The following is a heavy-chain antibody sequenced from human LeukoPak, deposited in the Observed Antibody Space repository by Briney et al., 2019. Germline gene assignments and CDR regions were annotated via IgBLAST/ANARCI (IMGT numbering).Heavy chain of an antibody. CDR1: GGSISSYY. J-gene: IGHJ4*02. CDR2: IYTSGST. CDR3: ARDQYSSSWYTGPFDY. Sequence: SETLSLTCTVSGGSISSYYWSWIRQPAGKGLEWIGRIYTSGSTNYNPSLKSRVTMSVDTSKNQFSLKLSSVTAADTAVYYCARDQYSSSWYTGPFDYWGQGTLSPSPQ. D-gene: IGHD6-13*01. V-gene: IGHV4-4*07.